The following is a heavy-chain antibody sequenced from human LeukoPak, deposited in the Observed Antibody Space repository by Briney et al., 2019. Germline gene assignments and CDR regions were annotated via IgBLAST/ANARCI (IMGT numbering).Heavy chain of an antibody. CDR1: GFTFSIYA. CDR2: ISGSGGST. D-gene: IGHD2-2*01. V-gene: IGHV3-23*01. J-gene: IGHJ6*03. Sequence: GGSLRLSCAASGFTFSIYAMNWVRQAPGKGLEWVSTISGSGGSTYYADSVEGRFTISRDSSKSTLYLRVNSLRAEDTAVYYCAKLSGCSSTNCKFVDCYYYYLDVWGKGTTVTVSS. CDR3: AKLSGCSSTNCKFVDCYYYYLDV.